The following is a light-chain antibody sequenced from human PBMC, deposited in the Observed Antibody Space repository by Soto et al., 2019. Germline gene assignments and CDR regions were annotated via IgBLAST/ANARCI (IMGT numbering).Light chain of an antibody. CDR2: GAS. J-gene: IGKJ1*01. CDR3: QQYGSSPWT. CDR1: QSLTRN. V-gene: IGKV3-20*01. Sequence: EVVLTQSPATLSVSPGERVTLSGRASQSLTRNLAWYQHKPGQSPRLLIYGASARATGIPARFTGSGSGTEFTLTISRLEPEDFAMYYCQQYGSSPWTFGQGTKVDI.